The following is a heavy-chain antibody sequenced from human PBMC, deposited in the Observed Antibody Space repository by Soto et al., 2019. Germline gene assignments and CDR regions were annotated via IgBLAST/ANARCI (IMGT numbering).Heavy chain of an antibody. D-gene: IGHD3-22*01. CDR1: GFTFSSYA. Sequence: QVQLVESGGGVVQPGRSLRLSCAASGFTFSSYAMHWVRQAPGKGLEWVAVISYDGSNKYYADSVKGRFTISRDNSKNTLYLQMNSLRAEDTAVYYCARGDRAVDIWGQGTMVTVSS. CDR3: ARGDRAVDI. CDR2: ISYDGSNK. V-gene: IGHV3-30-3*01. J-gene: IGHJ3*02.